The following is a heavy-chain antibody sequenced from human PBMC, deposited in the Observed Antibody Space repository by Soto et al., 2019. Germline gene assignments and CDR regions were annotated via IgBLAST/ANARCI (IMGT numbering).Heavy chain of an antibody. CDR3: AWATSTRPDSSSGDYYYGMDV. D-gene: IGHD6-6*01. Sequence: PSQTLSLTCAISGDSVSSNSAAWNWIRQSPSRGLEWLGRTYYRSKWYNDYAVSVKSRITINPDTSKNQFSLQLNSVTPEDTAVYYCAWATSTRPDSSSGDYYYGMDVWGQGTTVTVYS. CDR2: TYYRSKWYN. J-gene: IGHJ6*02. CDR1: GDSVSSNSAA. V-gene: IGHV6-1*01.